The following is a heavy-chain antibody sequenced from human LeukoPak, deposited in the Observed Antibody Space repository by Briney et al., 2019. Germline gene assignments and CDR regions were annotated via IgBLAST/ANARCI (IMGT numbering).Heavy chain of an antibody. CDR3: ARGYGGHAYYFDY. CDR2: IIPILGIA. D-gene: IGHD3-16*01. J-gene: IGHJ4*02. CDR1: GGTFSSYA. Sequence: ASVKVSCKASGGTFSSYAISWVRQAPGQGLEWMGRIIPILGIANYAQKFQGRVTITADKSTSTAYMELSSLRSEDAAVYYCARGYGGHAYYFDYWGQGTLVTVSS. V-gene: IGHV1-69*04.